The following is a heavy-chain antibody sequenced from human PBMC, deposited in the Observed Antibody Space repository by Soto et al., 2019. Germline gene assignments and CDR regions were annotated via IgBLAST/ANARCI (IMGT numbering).Heavy chain of an antibody. CDR1: GYTFTSYG. Sequence: GASVKVFCKASGYTFTSYGISWVRQAPGQGLEWMGWISAYNGNTNYAQKLQGRVAVTTDTSTSTAYMELRSLRSDDTAVYYCARDLVVTTDWFDPWGQGTLVTVSS. D-gene: IGHD2-21*02. CDR3: ARDLVVTTDWFDP. J-gene: IGHJ5*02. CDR2: ISAYNGNT. V-gene: IGHV1-18*01.